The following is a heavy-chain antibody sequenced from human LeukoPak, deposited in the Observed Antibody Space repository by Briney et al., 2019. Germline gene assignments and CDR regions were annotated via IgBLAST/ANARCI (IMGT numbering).Heavy chain of an antibody. J-gene: IGHJ1*01. CDR3: ARRVGSGWPVQH. D-gene: IGHD6-19*01. CDR1: GYTFSSYD. V-gene: IGHV1-8*01. CDR2: MNPNSGNT. Sequence: EASVKVSCKASGYTFSSYDIHWVRQATGQGLEWMGWMNPNSGNTGYAQKFQGRLNMTRNTSIDTAYMELSSLRSDDTAVYYCARRVGSGWPVQHWGQGTLVTVSS.